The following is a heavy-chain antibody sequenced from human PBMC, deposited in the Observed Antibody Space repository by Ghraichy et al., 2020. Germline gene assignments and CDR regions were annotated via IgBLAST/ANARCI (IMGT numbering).Heavy chain of an antibody. CDR1: GFTFSSYW. CDR3: AREDYWSYDFWSGYPGWDWFDP. CDR2: IKQDGSEK. J-gene: IGHJ5*02. D-gene: IGHD3-3*01. V-gene: IGHV3-7*03. Sequence: LSLTCAASGFTFSSYWMSWVRQAPGKGLEWVANIKQDGSEKYYVDSVKGRFTISRDNAKNSLYLQMNSLRAEDTAVYYCAREDYWSYDFWSGYPGWDWFDPWGQGTLVTVSS.